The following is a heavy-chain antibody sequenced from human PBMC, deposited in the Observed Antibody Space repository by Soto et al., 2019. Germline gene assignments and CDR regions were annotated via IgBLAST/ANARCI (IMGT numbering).Heavy chain of an antibody. J-gene: IGHJ4*02. D-gene: IGHD6-19*01. CDR3: ARHDNNAQWLVPGY. V-gene: IGHV4-59*08. Sequence: PSETLSLTCTVSGGSISSYYWSWIRQPPGKGLEWIGYIYYSGSTNYNPSLKSRVTISVDTSKNQFSLKLSSVTAADTAVYYCARHDNNAQWLVPGYWGQGTLVTVSS. CDR1: GGSISSYY. CDR2: IYYSGST.